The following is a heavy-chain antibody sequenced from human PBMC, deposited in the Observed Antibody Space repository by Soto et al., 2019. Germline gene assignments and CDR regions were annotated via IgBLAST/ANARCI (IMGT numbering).Heavy chain of an antibody. V-gene: IGHV3-9*01. D-gene: IGHD6-25*01. CDR2: ITLKGDAI. J-gene: IGHJ4*02. CDR1: GFAFEDYG. Sequence: GGSLRLSCAASGFAFEDYGMHWVRLTPGKVFEWVSGITLKGDAIGYGDSMRGRFTISRDNAKNSLFLQMNGLRTEDTALYYCAKDQGSGEIERSFDYWGQGTPVTVSS. CDR3: AKDQGSGEIERSFDY.